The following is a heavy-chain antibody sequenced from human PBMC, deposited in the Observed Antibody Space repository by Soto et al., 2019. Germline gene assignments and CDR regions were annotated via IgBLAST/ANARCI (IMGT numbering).Heavy chain of an antibody. Sequence: SETLSLTCTVPGGSIRSSYSTWIRQPPGKGLEWIGYIYYSGRTNNNPSLKSRVTISVDTSKIQCSLKVSSVTAADTAVYYCARSFYYMDVWGKGTTVTVSS. J-gene: IGHJ6*03. CDR2: IYYSGRT. V-gene: IGHV4-59*01. CDR3: ARSFYYMDV. CDR1: GGSIRSSY.